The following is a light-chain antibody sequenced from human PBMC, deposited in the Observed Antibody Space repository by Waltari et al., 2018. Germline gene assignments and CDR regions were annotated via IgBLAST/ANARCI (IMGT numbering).Light chain of an antibody. CDR3: CSYAGSSTSLYV. V-gene: IGLV2-23*02. CDR2: EVS. J-gene: IGLJ1*01. Sequence: HQHPGKAPKLMIYEVSKGPSGVSNRFSGSKSGNTASLTISGLQAEDEADYYCCSYAGSSTSLYVFGTGTKVTVL.